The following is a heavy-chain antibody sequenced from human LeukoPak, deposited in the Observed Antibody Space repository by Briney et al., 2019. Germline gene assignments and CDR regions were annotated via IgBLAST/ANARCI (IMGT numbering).Heavy chain of an antibody. CDR3: ARGFSGYDWRADFDY. J-gene: IGHJ4*02. CDR2: INHSGST. D-gene: IGHD5-12*01. Sequence: SETLSLTCAVYGGSFSGYYWSRIRQPPGKGLEWIGEINHSGSTNYNPSLKSRVTISVDTSKNQFSLKLSSVTAADTAVYYCARGFSGYDWRADFDYWGQGTLVTVSS. CDR1: GGSFSGYY. V-gene: IGHV4-34*01.